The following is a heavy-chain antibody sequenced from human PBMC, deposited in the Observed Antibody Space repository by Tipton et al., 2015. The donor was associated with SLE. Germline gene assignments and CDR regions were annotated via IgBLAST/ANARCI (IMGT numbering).Heavy chain of an antibody. CDR2: IYYTGSS. J-gene: IGHJ5*02. D-gene: IGHD3-9*01. Sequence: TLSLTCTVSGGSMNDYYWSWIRQPPGKGLEWIGYIYYTGSSNHNPSLKGRVTMSVDTSRNQFSLNLSSLTAADTAVYTCARDKWGEYTASTGYFWSFDPWGQGIPVTVSS. CDR3: ARDKWGEYTASTGYFWSFDP. CDR1: GGSMNDYY. V-gene: IGHV4-59*12.